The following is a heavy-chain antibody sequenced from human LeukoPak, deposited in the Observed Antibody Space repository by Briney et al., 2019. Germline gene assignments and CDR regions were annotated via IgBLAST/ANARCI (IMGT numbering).Heavy chain of an antibody. CDR3: ARELITPYGGNPNWFDP. D-gene: IGHD4-23*01. V-gene: IGHV1-8*01. CDR1: GYTFTSYD. J-gene: IGHJ5*02. Sequence: ASVKVSCKASGYTFTSYDINWVRQATGQGLEWMGWMNPNSGNTGYAQKFQGRVTMTRNTSISTAYMELSSLRSEDTAVYYCARELITPYGGNPNWFDPWGQGTLVTVSS. CDR2: MNPNSGNT.